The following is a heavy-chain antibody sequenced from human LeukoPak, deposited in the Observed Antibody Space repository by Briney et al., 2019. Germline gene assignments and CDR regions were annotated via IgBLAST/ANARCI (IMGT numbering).Heavy chain of an antibody. CDR1: GGSISSGSYY. CDR2: IYTSGST. J-gene: IGHJ3*02. D-gene: IGHD3-10*01. CDR3: AREGGYYGSGSYYRSPINAFDI. V-gene: IGHV4-61*02. Sequence: SETLSLTCTVSGGSISSGSYYWSWIRQPAGKGLEWIGRIYTSGSTNYNPSLKSRVTISVDTSKNQFSLKLSSVTAADTAVYYCAREGGYYGSGSYYRSPINAFDIWGQGTMVTVSS.